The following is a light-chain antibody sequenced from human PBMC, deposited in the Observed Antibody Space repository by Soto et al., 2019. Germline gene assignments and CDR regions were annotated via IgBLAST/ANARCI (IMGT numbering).Light chain of an antibody. CDR2: GAS. CDR1: QSVSSSY. CDR3: HQYGSSAWT. V-gene: IGKV3-20*01. Sequence: EIVLTQSPGTLSLSPGERATLSCRASQSVSSSYLAWYQQKPGQAPRLLIYGASSRATGIPDRFGGSGSGTDFTLTISRLEPEDFAVYYCHQYGSSAWTFGQGTKV. J-gene: IGKJ1*01.